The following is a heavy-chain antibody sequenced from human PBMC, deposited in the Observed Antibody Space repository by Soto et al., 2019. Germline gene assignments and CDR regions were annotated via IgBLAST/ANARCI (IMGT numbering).Heavy chain of an antibody. Sequence: ASVKVSCKASGYTFTSYDINWVRQATGQGLEWMGWMNPNSGNTGYAQKFQGRVTMTRNTSISTAYMELSSLRSEDTAVYYCARGPYYDILTGRIGQAYYYYGMDVWGQGPTVTVSS. V-gene: IGHV1-8*01. CDR3: ARGPYYDILTGRIGQAYYYYGMDV. D-gene: IGHD3-9*01. CDR2: MNPNSGNT. J-gene: IGHJ6*02. CDR1: GYTFTSYD.